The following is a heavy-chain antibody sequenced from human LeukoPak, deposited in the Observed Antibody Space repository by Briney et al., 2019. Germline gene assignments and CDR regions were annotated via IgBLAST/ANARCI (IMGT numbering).Heavy chain of an antibody. CDR3: TAMVDY. V-gene: IGHV3-23*01. Sequence: GGSLRLSCAASGFTFSNAWMSWVRQAPGKGLEWVSGISPSGGTTYYTDSVKGRFTISRDNSKHTVSLQMNSLGAEDTAVYYCTAMVDYWGQGTLVTVSS. CDR1: GFTFSNAW. J-gene: IGHJ4*02. CDR2: ISPSGGTT. D-gene: IGHD5-18*01.